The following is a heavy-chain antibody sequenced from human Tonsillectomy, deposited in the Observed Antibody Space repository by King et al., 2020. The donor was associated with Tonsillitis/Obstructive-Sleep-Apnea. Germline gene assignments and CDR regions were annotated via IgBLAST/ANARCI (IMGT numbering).Heavy chain of an antibody. D-gene: IGHD2-2*01. CDR2: IYYSGST. CDR1: GGSISSSSYY. J-gene: IGHJ4*02. CDR3: ARPMGSCSSTSCYGGEVDY. V-gene: IGHV4-39*01. Sequence: QLQESGPGLVKPSETLSLTCTVSGGSISSSSYYWGWIRQPPGKGLEWIGGIYYSGSTYYNPSLKSRVTISVDTSKNQFSLKLSSVTAADTAVYYCARPMGSCSSTSCYGGEVDYWGQGTLVTVSS.